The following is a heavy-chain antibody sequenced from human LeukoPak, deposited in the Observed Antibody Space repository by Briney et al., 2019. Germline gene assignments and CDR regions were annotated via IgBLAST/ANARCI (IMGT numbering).Heavy chain of an antibody. CDR1: GGSFSGYY. Sequence: SETLSLTCAVYGGSFSGYYWSWIRQPSGKGLEWIGEINHSGSTNYNPSLKSRVTISVDTSKNQFSLKLSSVTAADTAVYYCARNGIAAADRRIDYWGQGTLVTVSS. CDR3: ARNGIAAADRRIDY. V-gene: IGHV4-34*01. D-gene: IGHD6-13*01. CDR2: INHSGST. J-gene: IGHJ4*02.